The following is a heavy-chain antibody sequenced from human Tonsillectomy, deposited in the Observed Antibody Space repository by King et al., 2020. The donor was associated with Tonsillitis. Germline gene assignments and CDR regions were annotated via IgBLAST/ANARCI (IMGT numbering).Heavy chain of an antibody. CDR3: AGVPAEGLLYYYYYMDV. V-gene: IGHV4-31*03. D-gene: IGHD2-2*01. CDR1: GGSISSGGYY. CDR2: IYYSGST. J-gene: IGHJ6*03. Sequence: VQLQESGPGLGKPSQTLSLTCTVSGGSISSGGYYWSWIRQHPGKGLEGIGYIYYSGSTYYTPSLKSRVTISVDTSEKQFSLKLSSVTAADTAVYYCAGVPAEGLLYYYYYMDVWGKGTTVTVSS.